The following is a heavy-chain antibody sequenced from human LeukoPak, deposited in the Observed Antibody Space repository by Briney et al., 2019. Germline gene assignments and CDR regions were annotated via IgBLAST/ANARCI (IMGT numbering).Heavy chain of an antibody. CDR2: INPNRGGT. V-gene: IGHV1-2*02. J-gene: IGHJ4*02. CDR1: GYTFTGYY. D-gene: IGHD6-13*01. CDR3: ARDGIAAAVPDY. Sequence: ASVKVSCKASGYTFTGYYMHWVRQAPGQGLEWMGWINPNRGGTNYAQKFQGRVTMTRDTSISTAYMELSRLRSDDTAVYYCARDGIAAAVPDYWGQGTLVTVSS.